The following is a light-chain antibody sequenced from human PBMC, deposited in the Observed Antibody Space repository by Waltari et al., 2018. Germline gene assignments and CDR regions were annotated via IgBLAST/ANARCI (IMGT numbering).Light chain of an antibody. V-gene: IGKV1-12*01. CDR2: AAS. CDR3: QQFDTFPLT. J-gene: IGKJ5*01. Sequence: DIQMTQSPSSVSASVGDRVTITCRASQAISSWLACYQQKPGKAPKLLIYAASSLQSGFPSRFSGSGFGTDFTLTISSLQPEDFATYFCQQFDTFPLTFGQGTRLEIK. CDR1: QAISSW.